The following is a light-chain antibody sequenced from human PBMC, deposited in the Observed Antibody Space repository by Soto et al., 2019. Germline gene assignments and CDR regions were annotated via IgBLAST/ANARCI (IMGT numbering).Light chain of an antibody. CDR1: SSDLGSYDL. CDR3: SSYAGSGTFYV. Sequence: QSVLTQPVSVSGSPGQSITISCTGTSSDLGSYDLVSWYQQHPGKASKLMVYEVTKRPSGVSNRFSGSKSGNTASLTISGLQAEDEADYSCSSYAGSGTFYVFGSGTKVTV. V-gene: IGLV2-23*02. CDR2: EVT. J-gene: IGLJ1*01.